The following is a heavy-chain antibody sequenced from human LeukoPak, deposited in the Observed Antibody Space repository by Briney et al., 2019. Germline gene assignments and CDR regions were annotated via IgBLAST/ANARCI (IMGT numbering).Heavy chain of an antibody. CDR2: ISSSSSYI. Sequence: GGSLRLSCAASGFTFSSYTMNWVRQAPGKGLEWVSSISSSSSYIYYAHSVKGRFTISRDNAKNSLFLQMNSLRAEDTAVYYCARGVVVVVAATSNWFDPWGQGTLVTVSS. D-gene: IGHD2-15*01. CDR1: GFTFSSYT. CDR3: ARGVVVVVAATSNWFDP. J-gene: IGHJ5*02. V-gene: IGHV3-21*01.